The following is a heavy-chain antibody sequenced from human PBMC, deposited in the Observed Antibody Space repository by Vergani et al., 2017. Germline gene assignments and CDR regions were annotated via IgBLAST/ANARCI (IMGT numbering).Heavy chain of an antibody. CDR2: IIPIFGTA. CDR3: AGSDSSGWYTDY. J-gene: IGHJ4*02. V-gene: IGHV1-69*18. D-gene: IGHD6-19*01. Sequence: QVQLVQSGAEVKKPGSSVKVSCKASGGTFSSYAISWVRQAPGQGLEWRGRIIPIFGTANYAQKFQGRVTITADESTSTAYMELSSLRSEDTAVYYCAGSDSSGWYTDYWGQGTLVTVSS. CDR1: GGTFSSYA.